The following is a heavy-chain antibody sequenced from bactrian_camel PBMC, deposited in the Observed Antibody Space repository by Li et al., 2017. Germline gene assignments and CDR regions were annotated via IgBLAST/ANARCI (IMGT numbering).Heavy chain of an antibody. CDR1: GFTYEIKY. Sequence: HVQLVESGGGSVQPGGSLSLSCVASGFTYEIKYVTWFRQLPGRPREGVAGIYPVTGNTHYSEDVKGRFTISQDDNTNTLYLQMDNLKPEDTALYYCSANGEGLYCEAGGLGYRGRGTQVTVS. J-gene: IGHJ6*01. CDR3: SANGEGLYCEAGGLGY. V-gene: IGHV3S6*01. D-gene: IGHD1*01. CDR2: IYPVTGNT.